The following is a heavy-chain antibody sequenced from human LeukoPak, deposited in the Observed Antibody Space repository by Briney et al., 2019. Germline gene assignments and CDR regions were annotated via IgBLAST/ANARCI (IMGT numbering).Heavy chain of an antibody. Sequence: SETLSLTCVVSGYSINGGYYWGWIRQSPGKGLEWIGTIFHSGSVYYNPSLKSRLTLSVDPPKNQFSLKLKSVTAADTAVYFCARMGVAHYYDSSTYFPVAFDVWGQGTMVTVSS. J-gene: IGHJ3*01. CDR1: GYSINGGYY. V-gene: IGHV4-38-2*01. CDR2: IFHSGSV. D-gene: IGHD3-22*01. CDR3: ARMGVAHYYDSSTYFPVAFDV.